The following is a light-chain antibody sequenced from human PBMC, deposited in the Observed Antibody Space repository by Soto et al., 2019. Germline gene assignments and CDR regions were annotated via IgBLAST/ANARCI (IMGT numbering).Light chain of an antibody. CDR3: QQRSTWPLT. CDR1: QSMSTY. Sequence: EIVLTQSPATLSLSPGERATLSCRASQSMSTYLAWYHHKPGQAPRLLIYNASNRATGIPARFSGSGFGTDFTLTISSLEPEDFAVYYCQQRSTWPLTFGVGTKVEI. J-gene: IGKJ4*01. V-gene: IGKV3-11*01. CDR2: NAS.